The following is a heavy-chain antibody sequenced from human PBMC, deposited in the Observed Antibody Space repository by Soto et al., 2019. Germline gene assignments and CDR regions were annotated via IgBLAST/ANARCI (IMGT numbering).Heavy chain of an antibody. CDR2: IYYSGST. V-gene: IGHV4-31*03. CDR3: ARHMDTDGSEAFDV. Sequence: SETLSLTCTVSGGSISSGGYYWNWIRQHPGKGLEWIGYIYYSGSTYYNPSLKSRLTISIDSSKRQFSLKLSSVTAADTAVYYCARHMDTDGSEAFDVWGQGILVTVSS. D-gene: IGHD1-1*01. J-gene: IGHJ4*02. CDR1: GGSISSGGYY.